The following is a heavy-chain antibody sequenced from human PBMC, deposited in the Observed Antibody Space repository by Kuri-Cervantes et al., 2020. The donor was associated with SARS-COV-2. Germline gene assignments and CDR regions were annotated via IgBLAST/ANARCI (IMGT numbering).Heavy chain of an antibody. CDR2: IYYSGST. Sequence: ESLKISCTVSGGSISSTSYYWGWVRQPPGKGLEWIGSIYYSGSTYYNPSLKSRVTISADTSKNQFSLKLGSVTAADTAVYYCARHVVSGWSGYFDYWGQGTLVTVSS. V-gene: IGHV4-39*01. CDR1: GGSISSTSYY. D-gene: IGHD3-3*01. CDR3: ARHVVSGWSGYFDY. J-gene: IGHJ4*02.